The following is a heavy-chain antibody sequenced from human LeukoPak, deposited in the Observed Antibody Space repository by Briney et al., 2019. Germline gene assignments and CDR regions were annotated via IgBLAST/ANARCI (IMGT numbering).Heavy chain of an antibody. Sequence: PGGSLRLSCVASHFTFSAYAMSWVRQAPGKGLQWVSGISGRGGSTYYADSVKGRFTISRDNSKTTLYLQMNSLRVDDTAVYYCAKDSSHDYGDEFGQESILSFDIWGQGTMVTVSS. J-gene: IGHJ3*02. CDR2: ISGRGGST. CDR1: HFTFSAYA. D-gene: IGHD4-17*01. V-gene: IGHV3-23*01. CDR3: AKDSSHDYGDEFGQESILSFDI.